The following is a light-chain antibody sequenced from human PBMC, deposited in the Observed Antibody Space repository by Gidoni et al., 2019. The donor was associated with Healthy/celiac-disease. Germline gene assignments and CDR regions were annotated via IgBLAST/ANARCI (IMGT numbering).Light chain of an antibody. CDR3: CSYAGSSTLR. J-gene: IGLJ2*01. CDR1: SSDVGSYNL. CDR2: EGS. V-gene: IGLV2-23*01. Sequence: QSALTQPASVSGSPGQSITISCTGTSSDVGSYNLVPWYQQHPGKAPKLMIYEGSKRPSGVSNRFSGSKSGNTASLTISGLQAEDEADYYCCSYAGSSTLRFGGGTKLTVL.